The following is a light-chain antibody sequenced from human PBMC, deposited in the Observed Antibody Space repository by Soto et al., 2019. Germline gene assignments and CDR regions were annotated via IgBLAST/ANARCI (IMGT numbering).Light chain of an antibody. Sequence: QAVVTQPPSASGTPGQRVTISCSGSSSNIGSNYVYWYQQLPGTAPKLLIYRNNQRPSGVPDRFSGSKSGTSASLAISGLQSEDEAQYYCAAWDDSLNGPVFGGGTKLTVL. J-gene: IGLJ3*02. V-gene: IGLV1-47*01. CDR3: AAWDDSLNGPV. CDR1: SSNIGSNY. CDR2: RNN.